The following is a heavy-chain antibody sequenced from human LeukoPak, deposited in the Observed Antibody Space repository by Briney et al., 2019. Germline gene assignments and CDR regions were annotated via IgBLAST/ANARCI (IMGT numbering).Heavy chain of an antibody. CDR2: IYYSGST. J-gene: IGHJ3*02. D-gene: IGHD4-23*01. CDR1: GGSISSGDYY. Sequence: PSETLSLTCTVSGGSISSGDYYWSWIRQPPGKGLEWIGYIYYSGSTYYNPSLKSRVTISVDTSKNQFSLKLSSVTAADTAVYYCARDDYGGTSDAFDIWGQGTMVTVSS. CDR3: ARDDYGGTSDAFDI. V-gene: IGHV4-30-4*01.